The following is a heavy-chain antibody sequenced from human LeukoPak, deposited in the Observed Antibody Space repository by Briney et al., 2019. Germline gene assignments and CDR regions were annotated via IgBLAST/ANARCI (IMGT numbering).Heavy chain of an antibody. Sequence: PSETLSLTCTVSGGSISSYYWSWIRQPPGKGLEWIGYIYYSGSTNYSPSLKSRVTISVDTSKNQFSLKLSSVTAADTAVYYCARGLGSSSWYEEGFDYWGQGTLVTVSS. CDR3: ARGLGSSSWYEEGFDY. J-gene: IGHJ4*02. CDR1: GGSISSYY. D-gene: IGHD6-13*01. V-gene: IGHV4-59*01. CDR2: IYYSGST.